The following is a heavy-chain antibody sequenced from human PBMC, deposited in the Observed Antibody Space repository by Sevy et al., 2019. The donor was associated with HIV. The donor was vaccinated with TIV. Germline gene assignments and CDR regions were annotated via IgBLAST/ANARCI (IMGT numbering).Heavy chain of an antibody. D-gene: IGHD6-6*01. J-gene: IGHJ6*02. CDR1: RFTFSSYW. Sequence: GSLRLSCAASRFTFSSYWMSWVRQAPGKGLEWVANIKEDGSDKYYVDSVKGRFTISRDNAKNSLYLQMNSLRAEDTVMYYCARGLAARPGYYYGMDVWGQGTTVTVSS. CDR3: ARGLAARPGYYYGMDV. V-gene: IGHV3-7*01. CDR2: IKEDGSDK.